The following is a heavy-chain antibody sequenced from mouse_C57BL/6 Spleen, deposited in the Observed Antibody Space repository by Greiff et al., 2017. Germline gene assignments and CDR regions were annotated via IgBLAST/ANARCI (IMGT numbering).Heavy chain of an antibody. V-gene: IGHV1-61*01. D-gene: IGHD3-2*02. Sequence: QVQLKQPGAELVRPGSSVKLSCKASGYTFTSYWMDWVKQRPGQGLEWIGNIYTSDSETHYNQKFKDKATLTVDKSSSTAYMQLSSLTSEDSAVYYCARSGWDYFDYWGQGTTLTVSS. CDR1: GYTFTSYW. J-gene: IGHJ2*01. CDR3: ARSGWDYFDY. CDR2: IYTSDSET.